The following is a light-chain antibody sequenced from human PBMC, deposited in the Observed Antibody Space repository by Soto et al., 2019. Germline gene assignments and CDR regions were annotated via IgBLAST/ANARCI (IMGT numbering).Light chain of an antibody. J-gene: IGLJ2*01. CDR3: RSYTSSSTS. Sequence: QSALTQPASVSGSPGQSITISCTGTSSDVGGYNYVSWYERHPGKAPKLMIYEVSNRPSGVSNRFSGSKSGNAASLTISGLQAEDEADYYCRSYTSSSTSFGGGTKLTVL. V-gene: IGLV2-14*01. CDR2: EVS. CDR1: SSDVGGYNY.